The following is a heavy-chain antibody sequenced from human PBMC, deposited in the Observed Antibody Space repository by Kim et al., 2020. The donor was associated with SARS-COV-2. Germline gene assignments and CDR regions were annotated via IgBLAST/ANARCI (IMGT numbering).Heavy chain of an antibody. Sequence: GGSLRLSCVASGITFYNYAMRWVRQAPGKGLEWVSSVGVGVGDRDSKVYADSVWGRFTITKDNSENTLYLQMNSLRADDTAVYFCAKAPARGGIFEHWGRGTLVSVSS. V-gene: IGHV3-23*01. J-gene: IGHJ4*02. CDR3: AKAPARGGIFEH. CDR2: VGVGVGDRDSK. CDR1: GITFYNYA. D-gene: IGHD3-16*01.